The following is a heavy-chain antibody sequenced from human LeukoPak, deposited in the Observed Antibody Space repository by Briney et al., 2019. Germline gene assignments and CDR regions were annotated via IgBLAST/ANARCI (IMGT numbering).Heavy chain of an antibody. CDR2: INPNSGGT. Sequence: ASVKVSCKASGYTLTGYYMHWVRQAPGQGLEWMGWINPNSGGTNYAQKFQGRVTMTRDTSISTAYMELSRLRSDDTAVYYCARVPRRQQLVLWWFDPWGQGTLVTVSS. D-gene: IGHD6-13*01. J-gene: IGHJ5*02. CDR1: GYTLTGYY. V-gene: IGHV1-2*02. CDR3: ARVPRRQQLVLWWFDP.